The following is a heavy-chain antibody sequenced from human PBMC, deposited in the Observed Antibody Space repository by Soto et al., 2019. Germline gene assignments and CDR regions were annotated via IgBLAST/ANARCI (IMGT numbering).Heavy chain of an antibody. D-gene: IGHD2-2*01. V-gene: IGHV4-61*01. J-gene: IGHJ4*02. CDR1: GGSVSTDSYY. CDR3: AREVVPAAQFDY. CDR2: IHYSGST. Sequence: QEQLQESGPGLVKPSETLSLTCTVSGGSVSTDSYYWSWIRQFPGQGLEWIGYIHYSGSTNYNPSLKSRITISIDTSKNQFSLKLSSVTAADTAVYYCAREVVPAAQFDYWGQGTLVTVSS.